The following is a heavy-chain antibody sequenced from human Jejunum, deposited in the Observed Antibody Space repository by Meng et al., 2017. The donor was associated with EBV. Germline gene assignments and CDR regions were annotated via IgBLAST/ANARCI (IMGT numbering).Heavy chain of an antibody. V-gene: IGHV3-11*01. Sequence: QVQVVECGGGFVKPGGSLSLSCGAPGFTFSDYYMNWIRQAPGKGLEWLSYMTSSGATIYHTDSVKGRFTISRENVKNSLYLQVSSLRAEDTAVYYCTTDTYHEKGFDPWGQGTLVTVSS. J-gene: IGHJ5*02. CDR1: GFTFSDYY. D-gene: IGHD2-2*01. CDR2: MTSSGATI. CDR3: TTDTYHEKGFDP.